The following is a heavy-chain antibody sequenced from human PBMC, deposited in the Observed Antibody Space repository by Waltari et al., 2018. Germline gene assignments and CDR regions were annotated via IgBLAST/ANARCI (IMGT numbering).Heavy chain of an antibody. D-gene: IGHD4-17*01. Sequence: QLQLQESGPGLVQPSETLSLTCTVHGGSISPHYHWGWIRQPPGKGLEWMGNMQYRGSTFYNPSLESRVTISLDTWKNQFSLRLSSVGAADTAVYFCGRIAFGDEGGYFQYWGQGTLVTVSS. V-gene: IGHV4-39*01. CDR2: MQYRGST. CDR3: GRIAFGDEGGYFQY. CDR1: GGSISPHYH. J-gene: IGHJ1*01.